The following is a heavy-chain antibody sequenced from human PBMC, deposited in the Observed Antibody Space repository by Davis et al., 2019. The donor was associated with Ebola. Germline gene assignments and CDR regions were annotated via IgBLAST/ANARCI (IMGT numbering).Heavy chain of an antibody. CDR1: GFTSSTYC. CDR2: IKQDGSEK. CDR3: ARDSDDYSFDY. D-gene: IGHD4-11*01. Sequence: GGSLRLSCAASGFTSSTYCMSWVRHAPGKGLEWVANIKQDGSEKYYVDSVKGRFTISRDNAKNSLYLQMNSLRAEDAAVSYCARDSDDYSFDYWGQGTLVTVSS. J-gene: IGHJ4*02. V-gene: IGHV3-7*01.